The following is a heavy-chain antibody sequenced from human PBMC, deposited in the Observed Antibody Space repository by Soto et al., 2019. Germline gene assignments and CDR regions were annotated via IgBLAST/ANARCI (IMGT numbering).Heavy chain of an antibody. J-gene: IGHJ4*02. V-gene: IGHV3-23*01. CDR2: ISGSGGST. CDR1: GFTFSSYA. CDR3: AKDLVLRYFDWLPQYFDY. D-gene: IGHD3-9*01. Sequence: EVQLLESGGGLVQPGGSLRLSCAASGFTFSSYAMSWVRQAPGKGLEWVSAISGSGGSTYYADSVKGRFTISRDNSKNTLYLQMNSLRAEDTAVNYCAKDLVLRYFDWLPQYFDYWGQGTLVTVSS.